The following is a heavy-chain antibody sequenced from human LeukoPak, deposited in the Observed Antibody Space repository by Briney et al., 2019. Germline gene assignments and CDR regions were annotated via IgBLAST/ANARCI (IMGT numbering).Heavy chain of an antibody. CDR3: ASYYGINWVISY. Sequence: GGSLRLSCEGSGFSFSEYWMSWVRQAPGKGLEWVASVKQGGREKYYVDSVKGRFDISRDDAKNSLCLQMNTLRSDDTALYYCASYYGINWVISYWGQGTLVTVSS. J-gene: IGHJ4*02. D-gene: IGHD4-17*01. V-gene: IGHV3-7*01. CDR1: GFSFSEYW. CDR2: VKQGGREK.